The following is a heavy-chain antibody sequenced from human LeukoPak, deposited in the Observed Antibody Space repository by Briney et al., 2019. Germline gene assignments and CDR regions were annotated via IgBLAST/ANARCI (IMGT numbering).Heavy chain of an antibody. J-gene: IGHJ3*02. CDR1: GYTLTELS. V-gene: IGHV1-24*01. D-gene: IGHD6-19*01. Sequence: GASVKVSCKVSGYTLTELSMHWVRQAPGKGLEWMGGFDPEDGEVIYAQKFQGRVTMTEDTSTDTAYMELSSLRSEDTAVYYCATGIAVAGHDAFDIWGQGTMVTVSS. CDR2: FDPEDGEV. CDR3: ATGIAVAGHDAFDI.